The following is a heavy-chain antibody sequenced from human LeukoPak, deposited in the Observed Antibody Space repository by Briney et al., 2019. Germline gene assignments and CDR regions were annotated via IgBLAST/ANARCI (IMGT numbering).Heavy chain of an antibody. CDR3: AKGSYYDSSGSFYFDY. CDR1: GFAVSSNY. J-gene: IGHJ4*02. Sequence: PGGSLRLSCAASGFAVSSNYMSWVRQAPGKGLEWVSVIYSGGSIYYTDSVKGRFTISRDNSKNTLYVQVNSLGTEDTAAYYCAKGSYYDSSGSFYFDYWGQGTLVTVSS. V-gene: IGHV3-53*01. CDR2: IYSGGSI. D-gene: IGHD3-22*01.